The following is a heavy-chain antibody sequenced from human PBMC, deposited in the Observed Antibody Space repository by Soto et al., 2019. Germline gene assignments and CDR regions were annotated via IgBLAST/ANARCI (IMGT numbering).Heavy chain of an antibody. D-gene: IGHD5-12*01. J-gene: IGHJ6*02. CDR2: ISYDGSNK. V-gene: IGHV3-30*18. CDR3: AKDGRWLQLPEYYGMDV. CDR1: GFTFSSYG. Sequence: PGGSLRLSCAASGFTFSSYGMDWVCQAPGKGLEWVAVISYDGSNKYYADSVKGRFTISRDNSKNTLYLQMNSLRAEDTAVYYCAKDGRWLQLPEYYGMDVWGQGTTVTVSS.